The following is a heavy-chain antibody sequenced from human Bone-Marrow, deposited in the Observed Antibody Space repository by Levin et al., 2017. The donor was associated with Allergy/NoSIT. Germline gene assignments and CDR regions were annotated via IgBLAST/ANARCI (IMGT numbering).Heavy chain of an antibody. J-gene: IGHJ5*02. CDR3: ARVRVAGSGSYNHQGWFDP. Sequence: ASVKVSCKASGYPFTTYGISWVRQAPGQGLEWMGWISSSNGGTHYAQNFQGRVTMTTDTSARTAYMDLRSLRSDDTAVYFCARVRVAGSGSYNHQGWFDPWGQGTLVTVSS. V-gene: IGHV1-18*01. D-gene: IGHD3-10*01. CDR2: ISSSNGGT. CDR1: GYPFTTYG.